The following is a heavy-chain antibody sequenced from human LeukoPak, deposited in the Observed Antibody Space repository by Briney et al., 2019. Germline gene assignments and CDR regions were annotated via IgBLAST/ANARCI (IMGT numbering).Heavy chain of an antibody. CDR3: ARDSGWYKTNWFDP. Sequence: GASVKVSCKASGYTFTGYYMHWVRQAPGQGLEWTGWINPNSGGTNYAQKFQGRVTMTRDTSISTAYMELSRLRSDDTAVYYCARDSGWYKTNWFDPWGQGTLVTVSS. CDR1: GYTFTGYY. V-gene: IGHV1-2*02. CDR2: INPNSGGT. D-gene: IGHD6-19*01. J-gene: IGHJ5*02.